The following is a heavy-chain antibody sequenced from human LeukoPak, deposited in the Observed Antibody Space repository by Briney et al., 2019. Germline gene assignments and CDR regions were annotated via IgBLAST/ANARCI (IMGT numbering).Heavy chain of an antibody. CDR1: GGSFSGYY. Sequence: SETLSLTCTVYGGSFSGYYWSWIRQPPGKGLEWIGEINHSGSTNYNPSLKSRVTISVDTSKNQFSLKLSSVTAADTAVYYCARATYCSGDSCDSRIFDYWGQGTLVTVSS. D-gene: IGHD2-15*01. J-gene: IGHJ4*02. CDR3: ARATYCSGDSCDSRIFDY. V-gene: IGHV4-34*01. CDR2: INHSGST.